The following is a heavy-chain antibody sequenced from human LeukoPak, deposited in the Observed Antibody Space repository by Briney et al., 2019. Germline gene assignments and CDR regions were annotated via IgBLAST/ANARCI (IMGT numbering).Heavy chain of an antibody. D-gene: IGHD2/OR15-2a*01. J-gene: IGHJ4*02. CDR2: MNPQSGFT. Sequence: GATVKVSCKASGYTFTTYEIHWVRQATGQGPEWMGWMNPQSGFTGYAQKVRGRVTMTRDTSTNTAFVELSRLRFEDTAIYYCARGGTHSNDSFRTFDYWGQGSLVSVSS. V-gene: IGHV1-8*01. CDR1: GYTFTTYE. CDR3: ARGGTHSNDSFRTFDY.